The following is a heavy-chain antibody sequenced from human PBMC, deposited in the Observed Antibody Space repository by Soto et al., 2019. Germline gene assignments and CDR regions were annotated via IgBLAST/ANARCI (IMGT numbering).Heavy chain of an antibody. CDR3: ARLPGYSSGVFDY. CDR2: IYYSGST. CDR1: GGSISSYY. V-gene: IGHV4-59*01. J-gene: IGHJ4*02. Sequence: SETLSLTCTASGGSISSYYWSWIRQPPGKGLEWIGYIYYSGSTSYNPSLKSRVTISVDTSKNQFSLKLSSVTAADTAVFYCARLPGYSSGVFDYWGQGTLVTVSS. D-gene: IGHD6-19*01.